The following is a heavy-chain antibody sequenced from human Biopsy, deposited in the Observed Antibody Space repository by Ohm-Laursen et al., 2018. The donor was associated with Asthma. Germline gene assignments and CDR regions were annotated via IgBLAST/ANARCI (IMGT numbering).Heavy chain of an antibody. Sequence: SLRLSCTASGFTVSRDHMFWVRQAPGKGLEWVSVIYSGGTSHTADSVRGRFTISRDFSKNTLHLQMHSLRVEDTAVYYCARGDSSGWSHYYFDYWGPGTTVSVST. CDR2: IYSGGTS. D-gene: IGHD6-19*01. CDR3: ARGDSSGWSHYYFDY. J-gene: IGHJ4*03. CDR1: GFTVSRDH. V-gene: IGHV3-53*01.